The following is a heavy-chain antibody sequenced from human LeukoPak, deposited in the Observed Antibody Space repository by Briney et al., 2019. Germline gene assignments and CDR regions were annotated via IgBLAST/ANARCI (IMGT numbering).Heavy chain of an antibody. Sequence: PSETLSLTCSVSGASIRGFYWSWIRQPPGKGLEWIGYIYYSGDTTYNPSLKSRVTILVDTSKSQFSLRLTSVTPADTAVYYCARVGYRSDFDYWGQGTRVTVSS. CDR1: GASIRGFY. CDR2: IYYSGDT. D-gene: IGHD5-18*01. J-gene: IGHJ4*02. V-gene: IGHV4-59*01. CDR3: ARVGYRSDFDY.